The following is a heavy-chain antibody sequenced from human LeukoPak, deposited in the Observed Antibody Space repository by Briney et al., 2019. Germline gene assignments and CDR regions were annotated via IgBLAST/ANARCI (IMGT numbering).Heavy chain of an antibody. CDR1: GFTFSTYT. J-gene: IGHJ5*02. D-gene: IGHD1-1*01. V-gene: IGHV3-21*04. Sequence: GGSLRLSCAASGFTFSTYTMNWVRQAPGKGLEWVSSISSISSYIYYADSVKGRFTISRDNAKNSLYLDMNSLRAEDTAVYYCARGMAQQAGTTLLHWFDPWGQGTLVTVSS. CDR2: ISSISSYI. CDR3: ARGMAQQAGTTLLHWFDP.